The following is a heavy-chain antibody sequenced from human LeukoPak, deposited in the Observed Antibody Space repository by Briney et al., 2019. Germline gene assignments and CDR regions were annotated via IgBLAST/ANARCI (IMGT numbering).Heavy chain of an antibody. CDR3: ARVREPAAFFDY. V-gene: IGHV1-8*01. CDR1: GYTFTSYD. D-gene: IGHD2-2*01. CDR2: MNPNSGNT. Sequence: ASVKVSCKASGYTFTSYDINWVRQATGQGLEWMGWMNPNSGNTGYAQKLQGRVTMTTDTSTSTAYMELRSLRSDDTAVYYCARVREPAAFFDYWGQGTLVTVSS. J-gene: IGHJ4*02.